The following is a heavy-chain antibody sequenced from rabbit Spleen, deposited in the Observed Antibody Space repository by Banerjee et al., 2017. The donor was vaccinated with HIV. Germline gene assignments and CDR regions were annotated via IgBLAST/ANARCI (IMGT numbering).Heavy chain of an antibody. CDR2: IYTGDGTT. CDR1: GIDFSSYA. CDR3: ARDTASSFSSYGMDL. Sequence: ELVESGGGLVQPGESLKLSCKASGIDFSSYAMIWVRQAPGKGPEWIACIYTGDGTTYYASWAKGRFTISKTSSPTVTLQMTSLTAADTATYFCARDTASSFSSYGMDLWARGPSSPS. V-gene: IGHV1S47*01. J-gene: IGHJ6*01. D-gene: IGHD8-1*01.